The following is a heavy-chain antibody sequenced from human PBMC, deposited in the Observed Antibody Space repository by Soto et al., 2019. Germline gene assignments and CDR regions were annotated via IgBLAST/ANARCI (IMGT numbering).Heavy chain of an antibody. D-gene: IGHD2-2*02. CDR3: VRVLYCSSTSCYNPWFDP. V-gene: IGHV4-59*01. J-gene: IGHJ5*02. CDR2: IYYSGST. Sequence: QVQLQESGPGLVKPSETLSLTCTVSGGSISSYYWSWIRQPPGKGLEWIGFIYYSGSTNYNPSLKSRVTISVDTSKNQFSLKLSSVTAADTAVYYCVRVLYCSSTSCYNPWFDPWGQGTLVTVSS. CDR1: GGSISSYY.